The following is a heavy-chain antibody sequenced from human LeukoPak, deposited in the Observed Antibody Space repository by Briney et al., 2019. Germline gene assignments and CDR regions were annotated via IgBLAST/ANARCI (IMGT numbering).Heavy chain of an antibody. CDR3: ARTVGATGAFDI. V-gene: IGHV1-18*01. D-gene: IGHD1-26*01. J-gene: IGHJ3*02. CDR2: ISAYTGST. CDR1: GYTFINYG. Sequence: ASVKVSCKASGYTFINYGLTWVRQAPGQGFEWMGWISAYTGSTNYAQKLQGRVTMPTDPSTSTAYMDLRSLRSDDTAVHYCARTVGATGAFDIWGQGTMVIVSS.